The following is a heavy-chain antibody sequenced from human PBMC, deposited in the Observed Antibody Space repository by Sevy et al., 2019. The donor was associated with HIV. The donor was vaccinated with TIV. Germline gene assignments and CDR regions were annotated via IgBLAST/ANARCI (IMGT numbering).Heavy chain of an antibody. D-gene: IGHD3-3*01. CDR2: INPNSGGT. CDR3: ARDGEYDFWSGYYTFGYYYYGMDV. V-gene: IGHV1-2*06. Sequence: ASVKVSCKASGYTFTGYYMHWVRQAPGQGLEWMGRINPNSGGTNYAQKFQGRVTMTRDTSISTAYMELSRLRSDDTAVYNCARDGEYDFWSGYYTFGYYYYGMDVWGQGTTVTVSS. CDR1: GYTFTGYY. J-gene: IGHJ6*02.